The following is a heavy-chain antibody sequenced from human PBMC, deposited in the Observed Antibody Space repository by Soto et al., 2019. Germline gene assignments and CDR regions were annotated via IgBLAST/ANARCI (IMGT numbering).Heavy chain of an antibody. J-gene: IGHJ3*02. CDR3: ASTLKPGNDAFDI. CDR1: GYSFTSYW. Sequence: GESLKISCKGSGYSFTSYWIGWVRQMPGKGLEWMGIIYPGDSNTRYSPSFQGQVTISADKSISTAYLQWSSLKASDTAMYYCASTLKPGNDAFDIRGQGTMVTVSS. D-gene: IGHD7-27*01. CDR2: IYPGDSNT. V-gene: IGHV5-51*01.